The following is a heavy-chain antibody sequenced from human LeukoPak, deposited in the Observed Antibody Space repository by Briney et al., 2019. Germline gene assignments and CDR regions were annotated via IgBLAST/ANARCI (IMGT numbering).Heavy chain of an antibody. CDR3: ARSRADTGDDY. CDR2: IYYSGST. CDR1: GGSISSGGYY. V-gene: IGHV4-30-4*08. D-gene: IGHD3-16*01. J-gene: IGHJ4*02. Sequence: SETLSLTCTVSGGSISSGGYYWSWIRQHPGKGLEWIGYIYYSGSTYYNPSLKSRVTISVDTSKNQFSLKLSSVTAADTAVYYCARSRADTGDDYWGQGTLVTVSS.